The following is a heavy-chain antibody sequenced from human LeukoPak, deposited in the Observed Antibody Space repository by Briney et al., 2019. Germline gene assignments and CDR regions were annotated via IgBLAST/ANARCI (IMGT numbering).Heavy chain of an antibody. Sequence: PSETLSLTCTVSGGSISSYYWSWIRQPPGKGLEWIGYIYYSGSTNYNPSLKSRVTISVDTSKNQFSLKLSSVTAADTAVYYCERFGIGTFSYYYYGMDVWGQGTTVTVSS. J-gene: IGHJ6*02. CDR1: GGSISSYY. CDR2: IYYSGST. V-gene: IGHV4-59*01. CDR3: ERFGIGTFSYYYYGMDV. D-gene: IGHD1/OR15-1a*01.